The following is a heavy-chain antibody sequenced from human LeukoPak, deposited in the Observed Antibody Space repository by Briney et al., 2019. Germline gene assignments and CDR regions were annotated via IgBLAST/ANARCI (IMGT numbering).Heavy chain of an antibody. CDR1: GYTFTGYY. CDR3: AREYYDFWSGYYTGIGGY. J-gene: IGHJ4*02. CDR2: INPNSGGT. Sequence: ASVKVSCKASGYTFTGYYMHWVRQAPGQGLEWMGWINPNSGGTNYAQKFQGRVTMTRDTSISTAHMELSRLRSDDTAVYYCAREYYDFWSGYYTGIGGYWGQGTLVTVSS. V-gene: IGHV1-2*02. D-gene: IGHD3-3*01.